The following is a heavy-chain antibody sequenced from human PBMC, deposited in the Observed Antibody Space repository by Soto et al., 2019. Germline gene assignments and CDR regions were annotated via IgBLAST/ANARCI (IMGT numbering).Heavy chain of an antibody. CDR1: GFTFSGSA. CDR3: TRLGYYGSGSYLWWFDP. J-gene: IGHJ5*02. D-gene: IGHD3-10*01. Sequence: GGSLRLSCAASGFTFSGSAMHWVRQASGKGLEWVGRIRSKANSYATAYAASVKGRFTISRDDSKNTAYLQMNSLKTEDTAVYYCTRLGYYGSGSYLWWFDPWGQGALVTVSS. V-gene: IGHV3-73*01. CDR2: IRSKANSYAT.